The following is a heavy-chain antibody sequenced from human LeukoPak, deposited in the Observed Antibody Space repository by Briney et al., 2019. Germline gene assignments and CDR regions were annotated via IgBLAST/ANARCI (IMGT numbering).Heavy chain of an antibody. CDR3: ARHELITARHAFDI. D-gene: IGHD3-10*01. V-gene: IGHV4-34*01. CDR1: GGSFSDCY. CDR2: INHSGST. J-gene: IGHJ3*02. Sequence: SETLSLTCAVYGGSFSDCYWSWIRQPPGKGLEWIGEINHSGSTNYNPSLKSRVTISADTSKNQFSLELSSVIAADTAVYYCARHELITARHAFDIWARGQWSPSLQ.